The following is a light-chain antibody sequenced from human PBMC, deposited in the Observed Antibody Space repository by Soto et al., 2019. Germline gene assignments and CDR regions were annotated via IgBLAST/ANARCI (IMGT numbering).Light chain of an antibody. CDR1: QGIRND. CDR2: GSS. Sequence: IGMTQSPSSFYASTGDRVTITCRASQGIRNDLGWYQQKPGKAPKRLIYGSSSLQSGVPSRFSGSGSGTECIRTISSLQPEDAATYYCLQHHSFPRTFGQGTKVDIK. CDR3: LQHHSFPRT. V-gene: IGKV1-17*01. J-gene: IGKJ1*01.